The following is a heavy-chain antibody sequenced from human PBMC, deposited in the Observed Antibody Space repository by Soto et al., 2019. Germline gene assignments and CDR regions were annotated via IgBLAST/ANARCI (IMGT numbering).Heavy chain of an antibody. CDR1: GDSITAYY. CDR3: ARLNYYFHH. CDR2: IYHAGNT. D-gene: IGHD1-20*01. Sequence: QVQLQESGPGLVKDSETLSLTCSVSGDSITAYYWSWIRQSPGKGLEWIGYIYHAGNTNYNPSLRGRVTMSVDTSRNRFSLQLKSVTAADTAIYYCARLNYYFHHWGQGTLVTVSS. J-gene: IGHJ4*02. V-gene: IGHV4-59*08.